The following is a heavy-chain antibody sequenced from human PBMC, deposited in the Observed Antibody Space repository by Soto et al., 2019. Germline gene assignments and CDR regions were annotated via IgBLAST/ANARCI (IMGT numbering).Heavy chain of an antibody. CDR2: IKQDGSEK. CDR3: ARAPPLAYCGGDCYFDY. Sequence: ESGGGLVQPGGSLRLSCAASGFTFSSYWMSWVRQAPGKGLEWVANIKQDGSEKYYVDSVKGRFTISRDNAKNSLYLQMNSLRAEDTAVYYCARAPPLAYCGGDCYFDYWGQGTLVTVSS. D-gene: IGHD2-21*02. J-gene: IGHJ4*02. CDR1: GFTFSSYW. V-gene: IGHV3-7*03.